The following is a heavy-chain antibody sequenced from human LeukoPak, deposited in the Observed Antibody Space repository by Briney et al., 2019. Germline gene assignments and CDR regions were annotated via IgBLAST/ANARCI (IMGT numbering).Heavy chain of an antibody. Sequence: SVKVSCKASGGTFISYAISWVRQAPGQGLEWMGGIIPIFGTANYAQKFQGRVTITADESTSTAYMELSSLRSEDTAVYYCASGEYYDILTGYSYYFDYWGQGTLVTVSS. CDR2: IIPIFGTA. CDR1: GGTFISYA. CDR3: ASGEYYDILTGYSYYFDY. J-gene: IGHJ4*02. V-gene: IGHV1-69*13. D-gene: IGHD3-9*01.